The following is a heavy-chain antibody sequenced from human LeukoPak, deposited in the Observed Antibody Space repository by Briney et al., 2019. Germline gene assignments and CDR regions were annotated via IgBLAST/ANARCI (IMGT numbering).Heavy chain of an antibody. CDR1: GYNSTSYW. J-gene: IGHJ4*02. D-gene: IGHD2-15*01. Sequence: GESLKISCKGSGYNSTSYWIGWVRQMPGKGLEWMGIIYPGDSDTRYSPSFQGQVTISVDKSISTAYLQWSSLKASDTAMYYCARRYCSGGSCYYFDSWGQGTLVTVSS. CDR2: IYPGDSDT. V-gene: IGHV5-51*01. CDR3: ARRYCSGGSCYYFDS.